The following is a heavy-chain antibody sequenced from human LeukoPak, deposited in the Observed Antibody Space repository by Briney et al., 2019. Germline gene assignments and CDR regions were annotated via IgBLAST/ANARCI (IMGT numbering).Heavy chain of an antibody. CDR2: TNSNGGST. J-gene: IGHJ4*02. CDR3: ARDQGTYCTNGVCYREDFDY. Sequence: GGSLRLSCAASGFTFSTSVMHWVRQAPGKGLEHVSATNSNGGSTCYGNSVKGRFTISRDNAKNSLYLQMNSLRAEDTAVYYCARDQGTYCTNGVCYREDFDYWGQGTLVTVSS. D-gene: IGHD2-8*01. V-gene: IGHV3-64*01. CDR1: GFTFSTSV.